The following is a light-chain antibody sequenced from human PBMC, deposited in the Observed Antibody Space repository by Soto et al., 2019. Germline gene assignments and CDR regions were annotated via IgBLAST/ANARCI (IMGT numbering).Light chain of an antibody. CDR3: MQSLQLPLT. J-gene: IGKJ4*01. CDR2: EVS. CDR1: QSLRYSDGKTY. Sequence: DIVMTQTPLSLSVAPGQPASISCKSSQSLRYSDGKTYLYWYMQKPGQPPQLLISEVSNRFSGVPDRLSGSGSETDFTLKLSRVEAEDVGVYHCMQSLQLPLTFGGGTKVEIK. V-gene: IGKV2D-29*01.